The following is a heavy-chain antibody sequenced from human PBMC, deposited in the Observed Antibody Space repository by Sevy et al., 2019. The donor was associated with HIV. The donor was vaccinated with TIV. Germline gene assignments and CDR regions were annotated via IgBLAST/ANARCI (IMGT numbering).Heavy chain of an antibody. J-gene: IGHJ4*02. CDR1: DGSISSYY. CDR2: IYYSGST. D-gene: IGHD4-4*01. CDR3: ARQTTVTTGDYYFDY. Sequence: SETLSLTCTVSDGSISSYYWSWIRQPPGKGLEWIGYIYYSGSTNYNPSLKSRVTISVDTSKNQFSLKLSSVTAADTAVYYCARQTTVTTGDYYFDYWGQGTLVTVSS. V-gene: IGHV4-59*08.